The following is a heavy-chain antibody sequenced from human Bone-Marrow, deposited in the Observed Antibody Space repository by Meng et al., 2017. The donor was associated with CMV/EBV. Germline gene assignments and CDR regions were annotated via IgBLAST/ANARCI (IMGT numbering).Heavy chain of an antibody. J-gene: IGHJ4*02. CDR2: ISHTSRYI. D-gene: IGHD2-2*01. CDR1: GFTFSSYN. V-gene: IGHV3-21*01. CDR3: ARGRHCSDTSCQTPFDY. Sequence: GGSLRLSCAASGFTFSSYNMNWVRQAPGKGLEWVASISHTSRYIYYADSVKGRFTVSRDNAKSSLYPQMNSLRAEDTAVYYCARGRHCSDTSCQTPFDYWGQGTLVTVSS.